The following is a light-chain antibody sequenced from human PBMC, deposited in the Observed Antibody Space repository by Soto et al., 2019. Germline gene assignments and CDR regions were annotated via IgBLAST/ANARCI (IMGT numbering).Light chain of an antibody. Sequence: QSALTQPAYVSGSPGQSITISCTGTSSDVGNYNLVSWYQQHPGKAPKLMIYEGSKRPSGVSNRFSGSKSGNTASLTISILHAEDEADYYCCSYAGSSTYVFGTGTKVTVL. CDR2: EGS. V-gene: IGLV2-23*01. J-gene: IGLJ1*01. CDR1: SSDVGNYNL. CDR3: CSYAGSSTYV.